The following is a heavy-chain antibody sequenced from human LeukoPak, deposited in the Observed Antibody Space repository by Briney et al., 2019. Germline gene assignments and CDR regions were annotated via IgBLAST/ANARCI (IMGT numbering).Heavy chain of an antibody. CDR3: ARVDTANHYYYYGMDV. CDR2: INSDGSST. Sequence: PGGSLRLSCAASGFTFSSYWMHWVRQAPGKGLVWVSRINSDGSSTSYADSVKGRFTISRDNAKNTLYLQMNSLRAEDTAVYYCARVDTANHYYYYGMDVWGQGTTVTVSS. V-gene: IGHV3-74*01. D-gene: IGHD5-18*01. J-gene: IGHJ6*02. CDR1: GFTFSSYW.